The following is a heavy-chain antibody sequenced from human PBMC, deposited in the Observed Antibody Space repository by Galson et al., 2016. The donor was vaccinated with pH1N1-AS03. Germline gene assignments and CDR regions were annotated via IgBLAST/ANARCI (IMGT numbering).Heavy chain of an antibody. V-gene: IGHV3-15*01. D-gene: IGHD2-2*01. CDR2: IKSKTDGGTI. Sequence: SLRLSCAASGFTFNNAWMSWGRQAPGKGLEWVGRIKSKTDGGTIDYAAPAKGRFTISRHDSIDTLFLQMSSLKTEDTAVYYCTATYCSSRDYCYYYWGQGTLVTVSS. J-gene: IGHJ4*02. CDR1: GFTFNNAW. CDR3: TATYCSSRDYCYYY.